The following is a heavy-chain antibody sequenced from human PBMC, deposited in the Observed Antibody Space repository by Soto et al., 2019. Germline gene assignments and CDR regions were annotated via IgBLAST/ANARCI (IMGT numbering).Heavy chain of an antibody. J-gene: IGHJ6*02. CDR3: ARAGRGYCSGGSCYSGLHGMDV. V-gene: IGHV4-4*02. CDR2: IYHSGST. Sequence: QVQLQESGPGLVKPSGTLSLTCAVSGGSISSSNWWSWVRQPPGKGLEWIGEIYHSGSTNYNPSLKSRVTISVDNSKNQFSLKLSSVTAGDTAVYYCARAGRGYCSGGSCYSGLHGMDVWGQGTTVTVSS. CDR1: GGSISSSNW. D-gene: IGHD2-15*01.